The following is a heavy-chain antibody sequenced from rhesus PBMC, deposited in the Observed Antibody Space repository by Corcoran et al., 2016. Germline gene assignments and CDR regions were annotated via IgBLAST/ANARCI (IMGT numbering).Heavy chain of an antibody. CDR2: INRGGDST. CDR3: AKSNWGDYYIDY. D-gene: IGHD3-34*01. Sequence: EVQLVESGGGLAKPGGSLRLSCAASGFTFSSYWMNWVRQTPGKGLEGISAINRGGDSTYYADSVKGRFTISRDNSKTTLSLQMNSLRAEDTAVYYCAKSNWGDYYIDYWGQGVLVTVSS. J-gene: IGHJ4*01. V-gene: IGHV3S42*01. CDR1: GFTFSSYW.